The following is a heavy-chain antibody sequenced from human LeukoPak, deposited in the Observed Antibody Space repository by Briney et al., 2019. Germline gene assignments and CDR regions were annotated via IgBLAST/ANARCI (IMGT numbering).Heavy chain of an antibody. V-gene: IGHV3-7*01. Sequence: PGGSLRLSCAASGFTFGNFWMSWVRQAPGRGLQWVASMKGDGSHIYYVDSVKGRFTISRDNARNSLYLQMNSLRAEDTAVYYCARDLYRIVVVPHYFDYWGQGTLVTVSS. CDR3: ARDLYRIVVVPHYFDY. D-gene: IGHD3-22*01. CDR2: MKGDGSHI. CDR1: GFTFGNFW. J-gene: IGHJ4*02.